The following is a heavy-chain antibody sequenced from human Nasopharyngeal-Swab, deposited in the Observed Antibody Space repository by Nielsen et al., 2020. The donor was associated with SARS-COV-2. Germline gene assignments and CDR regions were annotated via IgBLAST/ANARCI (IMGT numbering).Heavy chain of an antibody. J-gene: IGHJ4*02. CDR3: ARDPTYSSSWTYYFDY. V-gene: IGHV3-33*01. CDR1: GFTFSSYG. CDR2: IWYDGSNK. D-gene: IGHD6-13*01. Sequence: GESLKISCAASGFTFSSYGMHWVRQAPGKGLEWVAVIWYDGSNKYYADSVKGRFTISRDNAKNSLYLQMNSLRAEDTAVYYCARDPTYSSSWTYYFDYWGQGTLVTVSS.